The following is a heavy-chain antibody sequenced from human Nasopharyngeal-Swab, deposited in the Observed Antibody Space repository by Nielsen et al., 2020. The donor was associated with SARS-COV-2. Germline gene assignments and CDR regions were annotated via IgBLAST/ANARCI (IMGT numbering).Heavy chain of an antibody. CDR2: IYYSVST. Sequence: SETPSLTCTVSGCSVRSCSYYWLWLLHPPWKVLDCIGYIYYSVSTNYNPSLKSRVTISVDTSKNQFSLKLSSVTAADTAVYYCARVLKYDFWSGYYTGGDYYYMDVWGKGTKVTVSS. CDR1: GCSVRSCSYY. V-gene: IGHV4-61*01. CDR3: ARVLKYDFWSGYYTGGDYYYMDV. D-gene: IGHD3-3*01. J-gene: IGHJ6*03.